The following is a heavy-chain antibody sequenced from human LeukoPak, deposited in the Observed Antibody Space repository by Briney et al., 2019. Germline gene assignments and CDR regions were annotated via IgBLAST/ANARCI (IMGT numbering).Heavy chain of an antibody. Sequence: GGSLRLSCAASGFTFSNAWMSWVRQAPGKGLEWVGRIKSKTDGGTTDYAAPVKGRSTISRDDSNNTLYLQMNSLKTEDTAVYYCTTVSIGLWAIDYWGQGTLVTVSS. D-gene: IGHD2/OR15-2a*01. CDR1: GFTFSNAW. CDR2: IKSKTDGGTT. V-gene: IGHV3-15*01. CDR3: TTVSIGLWAIDY. J-gene: IGHJ4*02.